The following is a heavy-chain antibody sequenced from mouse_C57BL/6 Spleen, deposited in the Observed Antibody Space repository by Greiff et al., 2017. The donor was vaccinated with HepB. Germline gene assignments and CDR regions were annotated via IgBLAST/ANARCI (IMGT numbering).Heavy chain of an antibody. CDR1: GFTFSSYT. CDR3: ARPLYYDYDGYAMDY. Sequence: EVHLVESGGGLVKPGGSLKLSCAASGFTFSSYTMSWVRQTPEKRLEWVATISGGGGNTYYPDSVKGRFTISRDNAKNTLYLQMSSLRSEDTALYYCARPLYYDYDGYAMDYWGQGTSVTVSS. J-gene: IGHJ4*01. V-gene: IGHV5-9*01. CDR2: ISGGGGNT. D-gene: IGHD2-4*01.